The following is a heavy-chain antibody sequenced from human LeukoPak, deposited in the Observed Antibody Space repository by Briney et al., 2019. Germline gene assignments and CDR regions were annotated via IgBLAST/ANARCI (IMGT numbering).Heavy chain of an antibody. V-gene: IGHV4-61*01. Sequence: PSETLSLTCTVPGGSISSSSYYWSWIRQPPGKGLEWIGNIYYRGSTNYNPSLNSRVIMSVDTTNNQFSLRLSSVTAADTAIYYCARVGDGYNYFPYYYMDFWGKGTTVIVSS. D-gene: IGHD5-24*01. CDR2: IYYRGST. CDR3: ARVGDGYNYFPYYYMDF. CDR1: GGSISSSSYY. J-gene: IGHJ6*03.